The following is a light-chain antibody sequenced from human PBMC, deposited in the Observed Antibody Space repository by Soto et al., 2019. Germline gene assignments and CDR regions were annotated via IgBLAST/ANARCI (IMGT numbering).Light chain of an antibody. V-gene: IGKV3-15*01. CDR1: QGVSRK. CDR3: QQYHTWPIT. J-gene: IGKJ4*01. CDR2: GAS. Sequence: DIVMTQSPATLSVAPGERVTFSCSASQGVSRKLAWYQHKPGEAPRLLISGASTGATGIAARFSGSGSGTAFPLTIRCLQSEDCEIYYCQQYHTWPITFGGGTKVDIK.